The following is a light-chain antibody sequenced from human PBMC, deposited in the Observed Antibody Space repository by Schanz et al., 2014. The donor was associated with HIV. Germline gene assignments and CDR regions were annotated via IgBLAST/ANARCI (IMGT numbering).Light chain of an antibody. CDR1: QSIGDS. CDR2: GAS. CDR3: EQYKNRSPFT. V-gene: IGKV1-5*01. J-gene: IGKJ2*01. Sequence: DIQMTQFPSTLSASVGDRVTITCRASQSIGDSLAWFQQKPGRAPQLLIYGASTLPRGVPSRFSGSGSGTEFTLTISSLQPDDLGSYYCEQYKNRSPFTFGQGTRLEIK.